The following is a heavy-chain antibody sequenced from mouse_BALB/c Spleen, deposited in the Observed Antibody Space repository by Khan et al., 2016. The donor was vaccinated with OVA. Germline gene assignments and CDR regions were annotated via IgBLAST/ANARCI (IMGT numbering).Heavy chain of an antibody. Sequence: VQLQQSGAELAKPGASVKMSCKASGYTFTSYWMHWVKQRPGQGLEWIGYINPSTGYTEYNQRFKDKATLTADKSSSTAYMKLMSLTSEESAVYYCASHGSSSAWVTYWGQGTLVTVSA. D-gene: IGHD1-1*01. J-gene: IGHJ3*01. CDR2: INPSTGYT. V-gene: IGHV1-7*01. CDR3: ASHGSSSAWVTY. CDR1: GYTFTSYW.